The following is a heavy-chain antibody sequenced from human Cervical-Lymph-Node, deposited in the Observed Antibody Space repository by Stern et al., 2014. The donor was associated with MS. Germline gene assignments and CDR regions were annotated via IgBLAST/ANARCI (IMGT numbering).Heavy chain of an antibody. CDR3: VRSGAGNWFDP. V-gene: IGHV3-11*01. J-gene: IGHJ5*02. D-gene: IGHD3-10*01. CDR1: GFTFSAFY. Sequence: VQLLESGGGLVKTGGSLRLSCAASGFTFSAFYMTWMRQAPGKGLEWFSYVSSPGITTYYADSVKGRFTISRDNAKNSVSLQMNSLRAEDPAVYYCVRSGAGNWFDPWGQGTLVTVSS. CDR2: VSSPGITT.